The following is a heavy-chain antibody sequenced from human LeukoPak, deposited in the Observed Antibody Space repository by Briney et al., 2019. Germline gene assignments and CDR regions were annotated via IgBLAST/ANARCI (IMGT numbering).Heavy chain of an antibody. D-gene: IGHD3-3*01. CDR1: GGSLSSYY. V-gene: IGHV4-59*01. CDR2: IYYSGST. J-gene: IGHJ4*02. CDR3: ASSNYDFWSGYYTGWYFDY. Sequence: PSETLSLTCTVSGGSLSSYYWSWIRQPPGKGLEWIGYIYYSGSTNYNPSLKSRVTISVDTSKNQFSLKLSSVTAADTAVYYCASSNYDFWSGYYTGWYFDYWGRGTLVTVSS.